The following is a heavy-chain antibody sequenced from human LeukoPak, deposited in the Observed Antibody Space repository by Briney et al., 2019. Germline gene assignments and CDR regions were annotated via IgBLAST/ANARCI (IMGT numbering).Heavy chain of an antibody. CDR3: AKRYMVKIYYFDY. D-gene: IGHD4/OR15-4a*01. CDR2: ISGSGGST. Sequence: PGGTLRLSCAASGFTFSSYGMSWVRQAPGKGLEWVSAISGSGGSTYYADSVKGRFTVSRDNSKNTLYLQMNSLRAEDTAVYYCAKRYMVKIYYFDYWGQGTLVTVSS. V-gene: IGHV3-23*01. J-gene: IGHJ4*02. CDR1: GFTFSSYG.